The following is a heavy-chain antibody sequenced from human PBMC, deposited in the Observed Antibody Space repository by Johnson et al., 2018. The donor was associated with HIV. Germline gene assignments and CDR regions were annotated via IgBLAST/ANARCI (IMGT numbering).Heavy chain of an antibody. CDR3: ARDGESQQLPLGDAFDV. Sequence: EVQSVESGGGLLQPGGSLRLSCAASGFTFSSYAMHWVRQAPGKGLEYVSAISSHGGSTYYANSVKGRFTISRENAKNSLYLQMSSLRVEDTAMYYCARDGESQQLPLGDAFDVWGQGTMVTVSS. J-gene: IGHJ3*01. CDR2: ISSHGGST. CDR1: GFTFSSYA. V-gene: IGHV3-64*01. D-gene: IGHD6-13*01.